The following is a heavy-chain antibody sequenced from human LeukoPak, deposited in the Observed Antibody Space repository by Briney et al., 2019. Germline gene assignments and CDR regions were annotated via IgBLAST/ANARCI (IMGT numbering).Heavy chain of an antibody. CDR1: GFTLSGYW. V-gene: IGHV3-7*04. J-gene: IGHJ2*01. CDR3: ARSEAVAWSFDL. D-gene: IGHD6-19*01. CDR2: IKQDGSAK. Sequence: GGSLRLSCAVSGFTLSGYWMTWVRQAPGKGLEWVANIKQDGSAKYYVDSVKGRFDISRDNAKNTLYLQMNSLRAEDTAVYYCARSEAVAWSFDLWGRGTLVTVSS.